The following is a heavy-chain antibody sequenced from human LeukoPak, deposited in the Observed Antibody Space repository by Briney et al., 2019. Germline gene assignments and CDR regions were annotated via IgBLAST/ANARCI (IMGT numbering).Heavy chain of an antibody. J-gene: IGHJ3*02. V-gene: IGHV3-23*01. CDR2: ISGSGGST. CDR3: AKVGSLKPAAILLGAFDI. D-gene: IGHD2-2*02. CDR1: GFTFSSYA. Sequence: PGGSLRLSCAASGFTFSSYAMSWVRQAPGKGLEWVSAISGSGGSTYYADSVKGRFTISRDNSKNTLYLQMNSLRAEDTAVYYCAKVGSLKPAAILLGAFDIWGQGTMVTVSS.